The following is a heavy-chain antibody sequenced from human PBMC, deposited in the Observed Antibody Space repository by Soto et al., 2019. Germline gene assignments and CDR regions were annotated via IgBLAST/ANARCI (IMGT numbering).Heavy chain of an antibody. V-gene: IGHV3-23*01. Sequence: GGSLRLSCAASGFTFSVYAMSWVRQPPGKGLEWVSTISGSGGSTYYADSVKGRFTISRDNSKNTLYLQMNSLRAEDTAVYYCAKGISTTCSSSHCYVVDYWGQGTLVTVSS. CDR3: AKGISTTCSSSHCYVVDY. CDR1: GFTFSVYA. J-gene: IGHJ4*02. D-gene: IGHD6-13*01. CDR2: ISGSGGST.